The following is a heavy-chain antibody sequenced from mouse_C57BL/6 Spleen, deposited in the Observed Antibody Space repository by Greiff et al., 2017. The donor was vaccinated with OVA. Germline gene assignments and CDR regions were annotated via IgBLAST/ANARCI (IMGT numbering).Heavy chain of an antibody. D-gene: IGHD3-2*02. CDR3: SRSPDSSDYDAMDY. V-gene: IGHV1-39*01. CDR2: INPNSGTT. CDR1: GYSFTDYN. Sequence: EVQLHQSGPELVKPGASVKISCKASGYSFTDYNMNWVKQSNGKSLEWIGVINPNSGTTSYNQKFKGKATLTVAQSSSTAYRRLNSLTSEDFAVYYWSRSPDSSDYDAMDYWGQGTSVTVSS. J-gene: IGHJ4*01.